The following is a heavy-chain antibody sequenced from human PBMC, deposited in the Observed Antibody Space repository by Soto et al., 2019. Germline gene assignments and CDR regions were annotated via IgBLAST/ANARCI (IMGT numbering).Heavy chain of an antibody. V-gene: IGHV4-31*03. J-gene: IGHJ6*02. CDR1: GGSISSGGYY. CDR3: AREPSLWFGEPHYGMDV. CDR2: IYYSGST. Sequence: QVQLQESGPGLVKPSQTLSLTCTVSGGSISSGGYYWSWIRQHPGKGLEWIGYIYYSGSTYYNPSLKSRVTISVDTSKNQFSLKLSSVTAADTAVYYCAREPSLWFGEPHYGMDVWGQGTTVTVSS. D-gene: IGHD3-10*01.